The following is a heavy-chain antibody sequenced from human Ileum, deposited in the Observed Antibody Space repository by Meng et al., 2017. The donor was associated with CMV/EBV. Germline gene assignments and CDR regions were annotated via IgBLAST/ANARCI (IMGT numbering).Heavy chain of an antibody. CDR1: GYTFTSYD. Sequence: ASVKVSCKASGYTFTSYDINWVRQATGQGREWMGWMNPSSGHTVYAQGFQGRVTMTRYTSISTAYMELSSLRSEDTAVYYCARCCSSTSTNGMDVWGQGTTVTVSS. CDR2: MNPSSGHT. V-gene: IGHV1-8*01. J-gene: IGHJ6*02. D-gene: IGHD2-2*01. CDR3: ARCCSSTSTNGMDV.